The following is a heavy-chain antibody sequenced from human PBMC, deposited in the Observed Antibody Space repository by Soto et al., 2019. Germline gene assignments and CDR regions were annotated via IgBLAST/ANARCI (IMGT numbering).Heavy chain of an antibody. D-gene: IGHD2-21*02. CDR3: VSGDCGGDCSFDY. Sequence: QVQLVQSGAEVKKPGSSVKVSCKASGGTFTSYGVSWVRQAPGQGLEWMGGIIPIFATANYAQKFQGRVTITADESTSRAYLDLRSLRSVASAVYFCVSGDCGGDCSFDYWGQGTLVTVSS. CDR2: IIPIFATA. J-gene: IGHJ4*02. V-gene: IGHV1-69*01. CDR1: GGTFTSYG.